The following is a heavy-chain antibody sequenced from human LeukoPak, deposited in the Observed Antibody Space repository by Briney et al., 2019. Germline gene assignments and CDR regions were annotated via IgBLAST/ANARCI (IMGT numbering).Heavy chain of an antibody. Sequence: RSEPLSLTCTVSGGSISSYYWSWIRQPPGKGLEWIGYIYYSGSTNYNPSLKSRVTISVDTSKNQFSLKLSSVTAADTAVYYCARAKRTRPYYYDSSGYLLFDYWGQGTLVTVSS. V-gene: IGHV4-59*01. D-gene: IGHD3-22*01. CDR2: IYYSGST. J-gene: IGHJ4*02. CDR1: GGSISSYY. CDR3: ARAKRTRPYYYDSSGYLLFDY.